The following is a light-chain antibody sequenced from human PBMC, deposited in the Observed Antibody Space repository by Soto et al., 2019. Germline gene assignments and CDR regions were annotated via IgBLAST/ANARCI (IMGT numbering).Light chain of an antibody. Sequence: QSVLTQPPSVSEAPGQRVTISCTGSSSNIGAGYEAHWYQQVPGTAPKLLIYENNNRPSGVPDRFSGSKSGTSASLAITGLHAADEDEYYCQSYDSSLSGYVFGTGTKLTVL. V-gene: IGLV1-40*01. CDR2: ENN. CDR3: QSYDSSLSGYV. J-gene: IGLJ1*01. CDR1: SSNIGAGYE.